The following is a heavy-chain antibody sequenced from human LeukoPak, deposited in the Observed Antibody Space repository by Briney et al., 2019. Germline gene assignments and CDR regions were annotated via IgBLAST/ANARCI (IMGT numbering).Heavy chain of an antibody. CDR2: ISYDGSNK. Sequence: GGSLRLSCAASGFTFSSYAMHWVRQAPGKGLEWVAAISYDGSNKYYADSVKGRFTISRDNSKNTLYLQMNSLRAEDTAVYYCAKDQRRVRGVIITHYYYGMDVWGQGTTVTVSS. D-gene: IGHD3-10*01. CDR1: GFTFSSYA. V-gene: IGHV3-30-3*01. CDR3: AKDQRRVRGVIITHYYYGMDV. J-gene: IGHJ6*02.